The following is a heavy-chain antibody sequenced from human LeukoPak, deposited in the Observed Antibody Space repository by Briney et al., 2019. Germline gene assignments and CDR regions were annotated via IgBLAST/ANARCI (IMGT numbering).Heavy chain of an antibody. CDR2: ISSSSYYI. CDR3: ARGYSGYDSFDY. CDR1: GFTFSSYS. Sequence: GGSLRLACSASGFTFSSYSMTWVRQAPGKGLEWVSSISSSSYYIYYADSVKGRFTFSRDNAKNSLYLQMNSLRADDTAVYYCARGYSGYDSFDYWGQGTLSPSPQ. J-gene: IGHJ4*02. V-gene: IGHV3-21*01. D-gene: IGHD5-12*01.